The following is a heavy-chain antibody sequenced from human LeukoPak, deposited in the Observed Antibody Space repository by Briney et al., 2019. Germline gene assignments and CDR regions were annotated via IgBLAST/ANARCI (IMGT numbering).Heavy chain of an antibody. CDR2: IYISGST. CDR3: AREKIGYYDGSGRGRFDP. D-gene: IGHD3-22*01. CDR1: GGSISSYY. V-gene: IGHV4-4*07. Sequence: PSETLSLTCTVSGGSISSYYWSWIRQPAGKGLEWIGRIYISGSTNYNPSLKSRVTISVDTSKKQFSLKLSSVTAADTAVYYCAREKIGYYDGSGRGRFDPWGQGTLVTVSS. J-gene: IGHJ5*02.